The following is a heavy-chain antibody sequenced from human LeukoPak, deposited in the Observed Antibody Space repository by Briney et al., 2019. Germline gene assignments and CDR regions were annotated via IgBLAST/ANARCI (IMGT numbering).Heavy chain of an antibody. J-gene: IGHJ3*02. D-gene: IGHD3-22*01. CDR1: GYTFTSYA. V-gene: IGHV1-69*04. CDR2: IIPILGIA. CDR3: ARSYDSSGYYPSEGAFDI. Sequence: SVKVSCRASGYTFTSYAISWVRQAPGQGLEWMGRIIPILGIANYAQKFQGRVTITADKSTSTAYMELSSLRSEDTAVYYCARSYDSSGYYPSEGAFDIWGQGTMVTVSS.